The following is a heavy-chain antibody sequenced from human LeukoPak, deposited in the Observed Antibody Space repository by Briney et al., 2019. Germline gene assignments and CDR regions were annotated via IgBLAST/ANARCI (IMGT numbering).Heavy chain of an antibody. CDR2: IYYSGST. V-gene: IGHV4-59*01. Sequence: SETLSLTCTVSGGSISSYYWSWIRQPPGKGLEWIGYIYYSGSTNYNPSLKGRVTISVDTSKNQFSLKLSSVTAADTAVYYCARDRGAYGDGIDYWGQGTLVTVSS. CDR1: GGSISSYY. J-gene: IGHJ4*02. D-gene: IGHD4-17*01. CDR3: ARDRGAYGDGIDY.